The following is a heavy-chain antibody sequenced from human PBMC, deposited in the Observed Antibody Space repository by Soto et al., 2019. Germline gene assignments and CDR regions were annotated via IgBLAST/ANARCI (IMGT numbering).Heavy chain of an antibody. Sequence: GSLRLSCAASGFSLNSHWMHWVRQVPGKGLVWVSRINSDDTITTYADSVKGRFTISRDIAKNTLYLQMNSLRAEDTAVYYCARVGVHCTSTSCYYYFDHWGQGTLVTVSS. CDR2: INSDDTIT. V-gene: IGHV3-74*03. CDR3: ARVGVHCTSTSCYYYFDH. J-gene: IGHJ4*02. D-gene: IGHD2-2*01. CDR1: GFSLNSHW.